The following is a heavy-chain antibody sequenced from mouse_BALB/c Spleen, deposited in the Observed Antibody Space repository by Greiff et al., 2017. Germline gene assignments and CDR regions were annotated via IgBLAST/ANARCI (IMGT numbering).Heavy chain of an antibody. J-gene: IGHJ2*01. Sequence: VQLQQPGAELVKPGASVKISCKATGYTFSSYWIEWVKQRPGHGLEWIGEILPGSGSTNYNEKFKGKATFTADTSSNTAYMQLSSLTSEDSAVYYCARHLYGNYDDYWGQGTTLTVSS. CDR2: ILPGSGST. V-gene: IGHV1-9*01. CDR3: ARHLYGNYDDY. CDR1: GYTFSSYW. D-gene: IGHD2-1*01.